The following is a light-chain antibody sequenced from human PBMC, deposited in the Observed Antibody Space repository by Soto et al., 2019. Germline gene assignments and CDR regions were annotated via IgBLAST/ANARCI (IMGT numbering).Light chain of an antibody. Sequence: EIVLTQSPGTLSLSPGERATLSCRASQSINSAYLTWYQQRPGQAPTLVLYGASARATGVPDRFSGTGSGTDFTLTISRLEPEDFAVYYCQKYGSSTFGQGTKLEIK. V-gene: IGKV3-20*01. CDR3: QKYGSST. CDR2: GAS. CDR1: QSINSAY. J-gene: IGKJ2*01.